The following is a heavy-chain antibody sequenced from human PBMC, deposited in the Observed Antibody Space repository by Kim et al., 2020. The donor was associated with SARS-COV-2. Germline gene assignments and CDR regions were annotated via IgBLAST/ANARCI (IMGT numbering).Heavy chain of an antibody. CDR1: GFTFRTFA. CDR3: ARDHILRYSDWATSYYFDY. V-gene: IGHV3-30*04. J-gene: IGHJ4*02. Sequence: GGSLRLSCAASGFTFRTFAMHWVRQAPGKGLEWVAVISYDGSNKYYADSVKGRFTISRDNSKNTLYLQMNSLRAEDTAVYYCARDHILRYSDWATSYYFDYWGQGALVTVSS. D-gene: IGHD3-9*01. CDR2: ISYDGSNK.